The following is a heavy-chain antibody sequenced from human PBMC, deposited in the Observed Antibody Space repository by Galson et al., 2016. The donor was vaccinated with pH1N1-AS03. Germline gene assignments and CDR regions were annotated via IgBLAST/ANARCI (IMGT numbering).Heavy chain of an antibody. CDR2: ILPGLGSA. V-gene: IGHV1-69*13. CDR1: GGTFSSSA. J-gene: IGHJ4*02. D-gene: IGHD1-1*01. CDR3: ARDRHPTGTLDY. Sequence: SVKVSCKASGGTFSSSAISWLRQAPGQGLEWMGGILPGLGSATYAQNLQGRVTITVDESTTTAYMELRSLGSDDTAVYFCARDRHPTGTLDYWGQGTPVIVSS.